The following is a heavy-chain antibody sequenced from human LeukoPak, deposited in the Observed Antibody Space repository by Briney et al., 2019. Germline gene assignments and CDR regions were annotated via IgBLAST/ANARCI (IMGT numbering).Heavy chain of an antibody. V-gene: IGHV1-2*02. CDR2: INPNSGGT. CDR1: GYTFTGYY. D-gene: IGHD2-15*01. Sequence: ASVKVSCKASGYTFTGYYMHWVRQAPGQGLEWMGWINPNSGGTNYAQKFQGRVTMTRDTSISAAYMELSRLRSDDTAVYYCASQDCSGGSCYPDYWGQGTLVTVSS. CDR3: ASQDCSGGSCYPDY. J-gene: IGHJ4*02.